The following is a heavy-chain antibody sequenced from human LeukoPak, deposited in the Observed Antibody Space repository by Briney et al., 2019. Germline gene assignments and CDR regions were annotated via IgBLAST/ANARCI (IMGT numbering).Heavy chain of an antibody. CDR1: GFTFSSYA. CDR3: ARDQANYFDDSGFSTY. Sequence: QPGGSLRLSCAASGFTFSSYAMSWVRQAPGKGLEWVSAISGSGGSTYYADSVKGRFTISRDNAKNSVYLQMKSLRAEDTAVYYCARDQANYFDDSGFSTYWGQGTLVTVSS. CDR2: ISGSGGST. D-gene: IGHD3-22*01. J-gene: IGHJ4*02. V-gene: IGHV3-23*01.